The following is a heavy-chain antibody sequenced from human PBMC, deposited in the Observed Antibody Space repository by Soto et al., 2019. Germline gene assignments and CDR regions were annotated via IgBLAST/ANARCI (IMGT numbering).Heavy chain of an antibody. CDR3: AKGALAVAGPVHY. V-gene: IGHV3-48*01. J-gene: IGHJ4*02. D-gene: IGHD6-19*01. Sequence: PGGSLRLSCAASGFSFSTYSMNWVRQAPGKGLEWVSYISSASATTYYADSVKGRFTISRDNSKNTLYLQMNSLRAEDTAVYYCAKGALAVAGPVHYWGQGTLVTVSS. CDR2: ISSASATT. CDR1: GFSFSTYS.